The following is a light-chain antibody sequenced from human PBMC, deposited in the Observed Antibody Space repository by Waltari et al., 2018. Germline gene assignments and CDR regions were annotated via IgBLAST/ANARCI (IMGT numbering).Light chain of an antibody. CDR2: EDS. CDR1: SLGDKY. Sequence: YELTQPPSVSVSPGQTATITCSGDSLGDKYVFWYQQKPGQSPVVVIHEDSKRPSGIPGRFSGSNSGNTASLTISGTQSLDEADYFCQTWASGITVFGGGTQLTVL. J-gene: IGLJ7*01. CDR3: QTWASGITV. V-gene: IGLV3-1*01.